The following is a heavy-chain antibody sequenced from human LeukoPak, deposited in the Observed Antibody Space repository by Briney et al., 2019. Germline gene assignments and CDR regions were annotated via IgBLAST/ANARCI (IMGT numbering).Heavy chain of an antibody. V-gene: IGHV4-31*03. D-gene: IGHD3-22*01. CDR1: GGSISSGGYY. CDR3: ARGDDSSGYYFLPFDY. CDR2: IYYSGST. J-gene: IGHJ4*02. Sequence: SETPSLTCTVSGGSISSGGYYWSWIRQHPGKGLEWIGYIYYSGSTYYNPSLKSRVTISVDTSKNQFSLKLSSVTAADTAVYYCARGDDSSGYYFLPFDYWGQGTLVTVSS.